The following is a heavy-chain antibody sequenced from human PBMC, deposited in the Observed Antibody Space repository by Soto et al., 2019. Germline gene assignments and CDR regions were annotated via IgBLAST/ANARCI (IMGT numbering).Heavy chain of an antibody. CDR2: IYYSGST. CDR3: AREKHCSSTRCSWFDP. D-gene: IGHD2-2*01. Sequence: PSDTLSLTCTVSGGSISSGDYYWSWIRQHPGKGLEWIGYIYYSGSTYYNPSLKSRLTISIDTSKNQFSLKLSSVTAADTAVYYCAREKHCSSTRCSWFDPWGQGTLVTVSS. CDR1: GGSISSGDYY. V-gene: IGHV4-30-4*02. J-gene: IGHJ5*02.